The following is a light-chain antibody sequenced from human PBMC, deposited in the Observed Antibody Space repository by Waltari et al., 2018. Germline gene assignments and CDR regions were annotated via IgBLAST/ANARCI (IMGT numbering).Light chain of an antibody. J-gene: IGLJ1*01. CDR1: TYTIGPHYD. CDR2: GSD. V-gene: IGLV1-40*01. Sequence: QSVLTQPPSVSGAPGPRVPISCTGNTYTIGPHYDVPWYQQLPGTAPRLLIDGSDKRPSGVPDRFSASRSGNSASLAITGLQAEDEADYYCHSHDSSLSAVFGTGTKLTVL. CDR3: HSHDSSLSAV.